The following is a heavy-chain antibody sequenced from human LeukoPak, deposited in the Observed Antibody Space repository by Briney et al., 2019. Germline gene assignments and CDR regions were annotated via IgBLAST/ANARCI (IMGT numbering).Heavy chain of an antibody. Sequence: PGGSLRLSCAASGFTFSSYAMSWVRQAPGKGLEWVANIKQDGSEKYYVDSVKGRFTISRDNAKNSLYLQMNSLRAEDTAVYYCARDVYCSGGSCYPGYFQHWGQGTLVTVSS. CDR3: ARDVYCSGGSCYPGYFQH. CDR2: IKQDGSEK. CDR1: GFTFSSYA. J-gene: IGHJ1*01. V-gene: IGHV3-7*01. D-gene: IGHD2-15*01.